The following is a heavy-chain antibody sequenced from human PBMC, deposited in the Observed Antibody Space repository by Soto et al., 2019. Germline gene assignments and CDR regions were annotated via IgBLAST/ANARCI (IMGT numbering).Heavy chain of an antibody. Sequence: QVQLVESGGGVVQPGRSLRLSCAASGFTFSSYAMHWVRQAPGKGLEWVAVISYDGSNKYYADSVKGRFTISRDNSKNTLYLQMNSLRAEDTAVYYGAGIEDGEVLTGYGTAWGQGTLVTVAA. J-gene: IGHJ5*02. CDR1: GFTFSSYA. D-gene: IGHD3-9*01. CDR2: ISYDGSNK. V-gene: IGHV3-30-3*01. CDR3: AGIEDGEVLTGYGTA.